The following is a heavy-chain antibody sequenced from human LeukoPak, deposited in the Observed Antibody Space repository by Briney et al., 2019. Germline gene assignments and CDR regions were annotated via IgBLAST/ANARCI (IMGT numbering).Heavy chain of an antibody. Sequence: GGSLRLSCAASGFTFDDYAMYWVRQAPGKGLEWVSGISWNSGSIGYADSVKGRFTISRDNAKNSLYLQMNSLRAEDMALYYCAKDRAAVAGPLDYWGQGTLVTVSS. D-gene: IGHD6-19*01. CDR3: AKDRAAVAGPLDY. J-gene: IGHJ4*02. V-gene: IGHV3-9*03. CDR2: ISWNSGSI. CDR1: GFTFDDYA.